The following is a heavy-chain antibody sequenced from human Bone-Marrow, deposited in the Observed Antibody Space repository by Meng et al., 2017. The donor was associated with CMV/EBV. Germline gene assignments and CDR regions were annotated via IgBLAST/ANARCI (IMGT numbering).Heavy chain of an antibody. D-gene: IGHD2-2*01. J-gene: IGHJ4*02. Sequence: ASVKVSCKASGYTFTGYYMHWVRQAPGQGLEWMGWINPNSGGTNYARKFQGRVTMTRDTSISTAYMELSRLRSDDTAVYYCARAAVPAATFDYWGQGTLVTVSS. CDR3: ARAAVPAATFDY. CDR2: INPNSGGT. V-gene: IGHV1-2*02. CDR1: GYTFTGYY.